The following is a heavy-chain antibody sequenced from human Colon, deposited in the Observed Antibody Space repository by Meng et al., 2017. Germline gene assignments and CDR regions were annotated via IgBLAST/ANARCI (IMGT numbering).Heavy chain of an antibody. J-gene: IGHJ4*02. Sequence: QVQRREPGPGLVKPSGTLSLTCAVSGDSIRSSNWWSWVRQPPGRGLEWIGEIYHSGSTNYNPSLKDRLSLTVDKSKNQFSLTLHSVTAADTAVYYCARVIYASGNMAHLDCWGQGTLVTVSS. CDR3: ARVIYASGNMAHLDC. D-gene: IGHD3-10*01. V-gene: IGHV4-4*02. CDR1: GDSIRSSNW. CDR2: IYHSGST.